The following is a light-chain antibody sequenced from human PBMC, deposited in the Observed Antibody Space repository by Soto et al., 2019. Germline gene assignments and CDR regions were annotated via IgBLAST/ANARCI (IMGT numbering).Light chain of an antibody. J-gene: IGLJ2*01. V-gene: IGLV2-11*01. CDR3: CSYAANYNLV. CDR1: SSNVGGYNY. CDR2: DAS. Sequence: QSVLTQPRSVSASPGQSVTISCTGTSSNVGGYNYVSWYQQNPGKAPKLIIYDASKRPSGVPDRFSGSKSGNAASLTISGLQAEDEADYYCCSYAANYNLVFGGGTKLT.